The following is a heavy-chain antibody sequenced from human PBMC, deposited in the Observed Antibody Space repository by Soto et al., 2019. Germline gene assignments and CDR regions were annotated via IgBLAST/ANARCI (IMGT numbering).Heavy chain of an antibody. CDR3: ASLPATSDFDY. CDR2: IYHSGST. Sequence: QVQLQESGPGLVKPSGTLSLTCAVSGGSISSSNWWSWVRQPPGKGLEWIGAIYHSGSTNYNPSLKSRVTRSVDKSRTRFSLKLSSVTAADTAVYYCASLPATSDFDYWGQGTLVTVSS. CDR1: GGSISSSNW. J-gene: IGHJ4*02. V-gene: IGHV4-4*02. D-gene: IGHD2-2*01.